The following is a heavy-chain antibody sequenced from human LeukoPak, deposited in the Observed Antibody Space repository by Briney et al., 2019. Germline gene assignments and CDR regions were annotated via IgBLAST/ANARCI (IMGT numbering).Heavy chain of an antibody. Sequence: ASVKVSCKASGYTFTGYYMHWVRQAPGQGLEWMGWINPNSGGTNYAQKLQGRVTMTTDTSTSTAYMELRSLRSDDTAVYYCARAGPYSSGWLRSGYYYYYMDVWGKGTTVTVSS. D-gene: IGHD6-19*01. CDR3: ARAGPYSSGWLRSGYYYYYMDV. CDR2: INPNSGGT. CDR1: GYTFTGYY. V-gene: IGHV1-2*02. J-gene: IGHJ6*03.